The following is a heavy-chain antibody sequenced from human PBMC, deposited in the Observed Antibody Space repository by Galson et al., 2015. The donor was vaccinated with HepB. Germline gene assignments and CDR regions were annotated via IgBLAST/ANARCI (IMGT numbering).Heavy chain of an antibody. J-gene: IGHJ3*02. CDR2: ISAYNGNT. Sequence: SVKVSCKASGYTFTSYGISWVRQAPGQGLEWMGWISAYNGNTNYAQKLQGRVTMTTDTSTSTAYMELRSLRSDDTAVYYCARVMDGVGIHCSSTSCHVPNAFDIWGQGTMVTVSS. CDR3: ARVMDGVGIHCSSTSCHVPNAFDI. CDR1: GYTFTSYG. D-gene: IGHD2-2*01. V-gene: IGHV1-18*01.